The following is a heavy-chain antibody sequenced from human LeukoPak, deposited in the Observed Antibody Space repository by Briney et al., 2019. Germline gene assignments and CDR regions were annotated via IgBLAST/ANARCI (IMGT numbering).Heavy chain of an antibody. D-gene: IGHD6-6*01. Sequence: SGPALVKPTQTLTLTCTFSGFSLSTSGMCVSWIRQPPGKALEWLAHIDWDDDKYYSTSLKTRLTISKDTSKNQVVLTMTNMDPVDTATYYCARIGAARPYYYYGMDVWGQGTTVTVSS. CDR2: IDWDDDK. J-gene: IGHJ6*02. CDR1: GFSLSTSGMC. CDR3: ARIGAARPYYYYGMDV. V-gene: IGHV2-70*01.